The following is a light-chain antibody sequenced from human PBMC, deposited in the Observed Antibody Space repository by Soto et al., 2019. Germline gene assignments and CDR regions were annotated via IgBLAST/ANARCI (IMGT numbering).Light chain of an antibody. CDR2: EVS. Sequence: QSVLTQPASVSGSPGQSITISCTGTSSDVGAYNYVSWFQQHPGKVPKLMIYEVSNRPSGISDRFSASKSGNTASLTISGLQAEHEADYYCSSYTTSTTHVVFGGGTKVTVL. V-gene: IGLV2-14*01. CDR1: SSDVGAYNY. CDR3: SSYTTSTTHVV. J-gene: IGLJ2*01.